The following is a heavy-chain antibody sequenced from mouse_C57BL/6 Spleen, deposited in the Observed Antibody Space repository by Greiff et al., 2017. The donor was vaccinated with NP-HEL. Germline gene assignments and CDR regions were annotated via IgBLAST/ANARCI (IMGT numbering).Heavy chain of an antibody. Sequence: VQLQESGAELVRPGASVKLSCKASGYTFTDYYINWVKQRPGQGLEWIARIYPGSGNTYYNEKFKGKATWPAEKSSSTAYMQLSNLTSEDSAVYFCARSGDGYYGWYYDVGGTGTTVTVSS. J-gene: IGHJ1*03. CDR3: ARSGDGYYGWYYDV. CDR1: GYTFTDYY. CDR2: IYPGSGNT. D-gene: IGHD2-3*01. V-gene: IGHV1-76*01.